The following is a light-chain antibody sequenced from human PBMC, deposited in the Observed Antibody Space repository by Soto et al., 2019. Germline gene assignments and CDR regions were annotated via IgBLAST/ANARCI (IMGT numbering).Light chain of an antibody. CDR1: SSDVGGYNY. CDR3: SSYTSSSTPV. J-gene: IGLJ1*01. CDR2: EVS. V-gene: IGLV2-14*01. Sequence: QSALTQPASVSGSPGQSITISCTGTSSDVGGYNYVSWYQQHPGKAPKLMIYEVSNRPSGVSNRFSGSKSGNTASLTIPGLQAEDEADYYCSSYTSSSTPVFGTGTKLTVL.